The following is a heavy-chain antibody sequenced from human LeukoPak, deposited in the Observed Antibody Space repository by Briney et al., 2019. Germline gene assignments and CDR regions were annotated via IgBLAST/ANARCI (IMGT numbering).Heavy chain of an antibody. V-gene: IGHV1-2*02. D-gene: IGHD3-10*01. CDR2: INPNSGGT. CDR3: ARAFSPFGSLLYYMDV. J-gene: IGHJ6*03. CDR1: GYTFTGYY. Sequence: ASVKVSCKASGYTFTGYYMHWVRQAPGQGLEWMGWINPNSGGTNYAQKFQGRVTMTRDTSISTAYMELSRLRSDDTAVYYCARAFSPFGSLLYYMDVWGKGTTVTVSS.